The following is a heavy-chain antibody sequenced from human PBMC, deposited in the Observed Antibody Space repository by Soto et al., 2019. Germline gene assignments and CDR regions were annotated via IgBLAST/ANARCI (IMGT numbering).Heavy chain of an antibody. CDR3: AKDRLVFRRQQLVHYFDY. CDR2: ISGSGGST. J-gene: IGHJ4*02. Sequence: GGSLRLSCAASGFTFSSYAMSWVRQAPGKGLEWVSAISGSGGSTYYADSVKGRFTISRDNSKNTRYLQMNSLRAEDTAVYYCAKDRLVFRRQQLVHYFDYWGQGTLVTVSS. V-gene: IGHV3-23*01. D-gene: IGHD6-13*01. CDR1: GFTFSSYA.